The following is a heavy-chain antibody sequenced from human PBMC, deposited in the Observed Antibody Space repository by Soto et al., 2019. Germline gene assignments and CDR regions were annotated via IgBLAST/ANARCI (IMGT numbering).Heavy chain of an antibody. J-gene: IGHJ4*02. V-gene: IGHV3-53*01. Sequence: EVQVAESGGGLTQPGGSLRLSCAVSGFTVTNNHVTWVRQSTGKGLECVSVIWNNGRTSYADSVKGRFTISRDNSKNTVYLQMKSLRAEDTAMYYCTGFGGNSVWGQGTLVTVSS. CDR2: IWNNGRT. D-gene: IGHD2-21*02. CDR3: TGFGGNSV. CDR1: GFTVTNNH.